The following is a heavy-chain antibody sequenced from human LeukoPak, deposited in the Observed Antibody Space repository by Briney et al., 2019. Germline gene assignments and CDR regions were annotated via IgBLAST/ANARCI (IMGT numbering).Heavy chain of an antibody. CDR3: ARLREIPVFGVVTKSTSYFDY. V-gene: IGHV3-30*04. J-gene: IGHJ4*02. CDR1: GSTFSSQA. Sequence: GGSLRLSCAASGSTFSSQAMHWVRQAPGKGLEWVAVTSGDERSKYYTDSVKGRFTISRDNAKNSLYLQMGSLRAEDTAVYYCARLREIPVFGVVTKSTSYFDYWGQGTLVTVSS. D-gene: IGHD3-3*01. CDR2: TSGDERSK.